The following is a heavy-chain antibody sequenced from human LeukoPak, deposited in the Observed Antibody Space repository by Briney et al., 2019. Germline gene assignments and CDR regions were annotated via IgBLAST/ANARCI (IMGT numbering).Heavy chain of an antibody. CDR2: ISYDGSNK. Sequence: PGGSLRLSCAASGFTFSSYAMHWVRQAPGKGLEWVAVISYDGSNKYYADSVKGRFTISRDNSKNTLYLQMNSLRAEDTAVYYCARGRSQWLARRYYVDVWGKGTTVTVSS. CDR3: ARGRSQWLARRYYVDV. J-gene: IGHJ6*03. D-gene: IGHD6-19*01. V-gene: IGHV3-30*01. CDR1: GFTFSSYA.